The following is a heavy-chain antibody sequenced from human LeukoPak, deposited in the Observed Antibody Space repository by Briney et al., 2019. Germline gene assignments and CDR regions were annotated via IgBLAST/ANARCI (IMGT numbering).Heavy chain of an antibody. Sequence: DPGGSLRLSCAASGFTFSSYAMHWVRQAPGKGLEWVAVISYDGSNKYYADSVKGRFTISRDNAKSSLYLQMNSLRAEDTAVYYCARAGGVEIRFLEWLAHYYYMDVWGKGTTVTVSS. J-gene: IGHJ6*03. V-gene: IGHV3-30*04. CDR1: GFTFSSYA. D-gene: IGHD3-3*01. CDR3: ARAGGVEIRFLEWLAHYYYMDV. CDR2: ISYDGSNK.